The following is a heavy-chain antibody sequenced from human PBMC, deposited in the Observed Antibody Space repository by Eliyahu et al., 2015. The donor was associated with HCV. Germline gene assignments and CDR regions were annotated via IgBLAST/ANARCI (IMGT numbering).Heavy chain of an antibody. Sequence: EVQLVESGGGLVKPGGSLRLSCXASGFXFXXYSMXWVRQAPGKGLXWVSSXSSSSSYIYYPDSVKGRFTISRDNAKNSLYLQMHSLRAEDTSVYYCAREGMNYDILTASYYYYMDVWGKGTTVTVSS. D-gene: IGHD3-9*01. CDR1: GFXFXXYS. J-gene: IGHJ6*03. V-gene: IGHV3-21*01. CDR3: AREGMNYDILTASYYYYMDV. CDR2: XSSSSSYI.